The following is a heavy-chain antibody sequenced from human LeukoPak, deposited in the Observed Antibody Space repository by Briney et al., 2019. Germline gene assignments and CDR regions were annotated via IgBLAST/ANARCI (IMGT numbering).Heavy chain of an antibody. Sequence: GGSLRLSRAASGFTFSSYWMSWVRQAPGKGLEWVANIKQDGSEKYYVDSVKGRFTISRDNAKNSLYLQMNSLRAEGTAVYYCAGILRYFDWFRRGDWFDPWGQGTLVTVSS. CDR1: GFTFSSYW. CDR3: AGILRYFDWFRRGDWFDP. D-gene: IGHD3-9*01. V-gene: IGHV3-7*01. J-gene: IGHJ5*02. CDR2: IKQDGSEK.